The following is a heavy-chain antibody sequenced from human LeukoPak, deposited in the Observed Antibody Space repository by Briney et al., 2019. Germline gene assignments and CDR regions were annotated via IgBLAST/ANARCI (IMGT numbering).Heavy chain of an antibody. D-gene: IGHD6-13*01. CDR1: GGSISSGDYY. CDR3: ARGRSSSWSSFDY. V-gene: IGHV4-30-4*01. CDR2: IYNNGST. Sequence: KTSETLSLTCTVSGGSISSGDYYWSWIRQPPGKGLEWIGYIYNNGSTYYNPSLKSRVTISVDTSKNLFSLKVSSVTAADAAVYYCARGRSSSWSSFDYWGQGTLVTVSS. J-gene: IGHJ4*02.